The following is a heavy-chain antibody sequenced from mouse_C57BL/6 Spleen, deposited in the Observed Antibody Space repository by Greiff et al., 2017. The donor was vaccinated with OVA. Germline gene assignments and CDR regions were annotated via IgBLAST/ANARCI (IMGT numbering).Heavy chain of an antibody. J-gene: IGHJ3*01. D-gene: IGHD2-4*01. CDR1: GYTFTSYW. Sequence: QVQLQQPGAELVRPGTSVKLSCKASGYTFTSYWMHWVKQRPGQGLEWIGVIDPSDSYTNYNQKFKGKATLTVDTSSSTAYMQLSSLTSEDSAVYYCASDYDGSWFAYWGQGTLVTVSA. CDR2: IDPSDSYT. CDR3: ASDYDGSWFAY. V-gene: IGHV1-59*01.